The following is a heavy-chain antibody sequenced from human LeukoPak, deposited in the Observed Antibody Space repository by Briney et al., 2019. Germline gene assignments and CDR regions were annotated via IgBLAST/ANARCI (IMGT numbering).Heavy chain of an antibody. CDR1: GGSISSSSYY. CDR2: IYYSGST. D-gene: IGHD1-26*01. V-gene: IGHV4-39*07. CDR3: ARSYSGSYGRRNWFDP. Sequence: SETLSLTCTVSGGSISSSSYYWGWIRQPPGKGLEWIGSIYYSGSTYYNPSLKSRVTISVDTSKNQFSLKLSSVTAADTAVYYCARSYSGSYGRRNWFDPWGQGTLVTVSS. J-gene: IGHJ5*02.